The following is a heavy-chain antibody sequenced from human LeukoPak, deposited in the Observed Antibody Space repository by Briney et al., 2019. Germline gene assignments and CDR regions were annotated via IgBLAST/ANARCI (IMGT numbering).Heavy chain of an antibody. CDR2: IIPIFGTA. D-gene: IGHD3-10*01. CDR1: GGTFSIYA. V-gene: IGHV1-69*06. CDR3: ARVLLWFGEPYYFDY. Sequence: GSSVKVSCKASGGTFSIYAISWVRQAPGQGLEWMGGIIPIFGTANYAQKFQGRVTITADKSTSTAYMELSSLRSEDTAVYYCARVLLWFGEPYYFDYWGQGTLVTVSS. J-gene: IGHJ4*02.